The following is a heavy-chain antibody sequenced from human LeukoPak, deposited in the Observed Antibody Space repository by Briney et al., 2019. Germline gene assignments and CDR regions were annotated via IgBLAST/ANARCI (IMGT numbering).Heavy chain of an antibody. Sequence: PSETLSLTCAVSGYSISSGYSWGWIRQPPGKGLEWIGSIYHSGSTYYNPSLKSRVTISVDTSKNQFSLKLSSVTAADTAVYYCARSHYDFWSGYSVGIDYWGQGTLVTVSS. CDR3: ARSHYDFWSGYSVGIDY. J-gene: IGHJ4*02. CDR2: IYHSGST. D-gene: IGHD3-3*01. V-gene: IGHV4-38-2*01. CDR1: GYSISSGYS.